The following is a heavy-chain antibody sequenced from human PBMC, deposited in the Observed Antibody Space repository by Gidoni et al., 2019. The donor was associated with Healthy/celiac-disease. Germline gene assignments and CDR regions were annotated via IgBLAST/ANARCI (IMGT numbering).Heavy chain of an antibody. V-gene: IGHV4-4*07. CDR1: GGSISSYY. D-gene: IGHD1-26*01. CDR3: ARELLSGSYYNDPWYFDL. Sequence: QVQLQASGPGLVKPSETLSLTCTVSGGSISSYYWSWIRQPAGKGLEWIGRIYTSGSTNYNPSLKSRVTMSVDTSKNQFSLKLSSVTAADTAVYYCARELLSGSYYNDPWYFDLWGRGTLVTVSS. J-gene: IGHJ2*01. CDR2: IYTSGST.